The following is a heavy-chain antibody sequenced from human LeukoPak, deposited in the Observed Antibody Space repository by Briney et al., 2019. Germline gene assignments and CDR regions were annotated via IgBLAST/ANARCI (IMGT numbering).Heavy chain of an antibody. CDR2: TYYMSKWYK. D-gene: IGHD3-3*01. V-gene: IGHV6-1*01. J-gene: IGHJ6*02. Sequence: SQTLSLTCAIAGDRVTSNSAALNWIRQSPSRGLEWLGRTYYMSKWYKDYAVSVRSRVTISADTSRNQSSLQLNSVTPEDTAVYYCARDGGILGPKAFYALDVWGQGTTVTVSS. CDR3: ARDGGILGPKAFYALDV. CDR1: GDRVTSNSAA.